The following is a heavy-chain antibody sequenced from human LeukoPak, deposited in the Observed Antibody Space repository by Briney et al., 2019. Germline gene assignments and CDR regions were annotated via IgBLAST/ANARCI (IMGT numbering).Heavy chain of an antibody. CDR3: TRDLGYCSSTSCYAGSDY. Sequence: GGSLRLSCAASGFTFSGSAMHWVRQASGKGLEWVGRIRSKANSYATAYAASVKGRFTISRDDSKSIAYLQMNSLKTEDTAVYYCTRDLGYCSSTSCYAGSDYWGQGTLVTVSS. V-gene: IGHV3-73*01. J-gene: IGHJ4*02. D-gene: IGHD2-2*01. CDR2: IRSKANSYAT. CDR1: GFTFSGSA.